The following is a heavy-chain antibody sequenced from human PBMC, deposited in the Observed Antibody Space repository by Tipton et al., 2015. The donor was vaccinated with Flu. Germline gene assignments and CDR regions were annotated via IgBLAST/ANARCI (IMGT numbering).Heavy chain of an antibody. J-gene: IGHJ4*02. Sequence: TLSLTCTVSGGSISSGGYYWSWIRQHPGEGLEWIGYIYYSGSTYYNPSLKSRVTISVDTSKNQFSLKLSSVTAADTAVYYCARGRAVAGFRGFDYWGQGTLVTVSS. CDR3: ARGRAVAGFRGFDY. CDR1: GGSISSGGYY. D-gene: IGHD6-19*01. V-gene: IGHV4-31*03. CDR2: IYYSGST.